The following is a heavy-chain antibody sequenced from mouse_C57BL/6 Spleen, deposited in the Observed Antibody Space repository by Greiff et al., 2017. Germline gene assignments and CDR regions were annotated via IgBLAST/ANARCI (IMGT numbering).Heavy chain of an antibody. CDR3: ARDYYGSSGRFAY. CDR2: IWSDGST. D-gene: IGHD1-1*01. J-gene: IGHJ3*01. Sequence: QVQLKESGPGLVAPSQSLPITCTVSGFSLTSYGVHWVRQPPGKGLEWLVVIWSDGSTTYNSALKSRLSISKDNSKSQVFLKMNSLQTDDTAMYYCARDYYGSSGRFAYWGQGTLVTVSA. CDR1: GFSLTSYG. V-gene: IGHV2-6*03.